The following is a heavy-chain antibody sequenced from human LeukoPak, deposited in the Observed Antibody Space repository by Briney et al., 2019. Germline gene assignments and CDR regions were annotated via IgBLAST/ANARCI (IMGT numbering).Heavy chain of an antibody. D-gene: IGHD4-17*01. CDR3: ARDDITVTTIGGRGPFDY. Sequence: GGSLRLSCAASGFTFSSYTMHWVRQAPGKGLEWVAVISYDGSNKYYADSVKGRFTISRDNSKNTLYLQMNSLRAEDTAVYYCARDDITVTTIGGRGPFDYWGQGTLVTVSS. J-gene: IGHJ4*02. CDR1: GFTFSSYT. CDR2: ISYDGSNK. V-gene: IGHV3-30-3*01.